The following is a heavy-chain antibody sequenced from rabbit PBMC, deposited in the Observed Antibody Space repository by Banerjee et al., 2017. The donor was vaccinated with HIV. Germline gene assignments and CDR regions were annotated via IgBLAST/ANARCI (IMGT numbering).Heavy chain of an antibody. CDR1: GFTLSSYW. Sequence: QEQLVESGGGLVQPEGSLTLTCTASGFTLSSYWMCWVRQAPGKGLEWIGCIWTGNSKTAYANWAKGRFTISKTSSTTVTLQMTSLTAADTATYFCARHGSSSGAYEFSLWGPGTLVTVS. CDR2: IWTGNSKT. J-gene: IGHJ4*01. D-gene: IGHD1-1*01. CDR3: ARHGSSSGAYEFSL. V-gene: IGHV1S45*01.